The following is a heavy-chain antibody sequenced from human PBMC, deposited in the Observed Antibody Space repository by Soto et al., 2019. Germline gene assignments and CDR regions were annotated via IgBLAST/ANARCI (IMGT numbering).Heavy chain of an antibody. V-gene: IGHV1-18*04. CDR3: ARARYCASPSCYKHYYYGMDT. Sequence: QDQLVQSGADVKKPGASVKISCEASGYTFTSHGISWVRQAPGQGLEWLGWISTYNSRTHYAQKVQGRVTMTTDTSTSTAYLDLRSLTFDDTAVYYCARARYCASPSCYKHYYYGMDTWGQGTTVTVSS. CDR2: ISTYNSRT. D-gene: IGHD2-2*02. J-gene: IGHJ6*02. CDR1: GYTFTSHG.